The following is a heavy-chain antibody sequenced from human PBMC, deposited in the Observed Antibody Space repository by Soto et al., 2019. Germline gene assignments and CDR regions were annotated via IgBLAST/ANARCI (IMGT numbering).Heavy chain of an antibody. CDR2: IRQDGSQK. D-gene: IGHD2-2*03. CDR1: GFTFSTYW. V-gene: IGHV3-7*01. CDR3: ARGGYCSSTTCSLFDY. J-gene: IGHJ4*02. Sequence: GGSLRLSCAASGFTFSTYWMSWVRQAPGKGLEWVANIRQDGSQKYYVDSVKGRFTISRDNAKNSLYLQMNSLRADDTAVYYCARGGYCSSTTCSLFDYWGQGTMVTVSS.